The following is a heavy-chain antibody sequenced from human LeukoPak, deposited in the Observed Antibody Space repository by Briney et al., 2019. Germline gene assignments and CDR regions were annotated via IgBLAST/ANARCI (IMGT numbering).Heavy chain of an antibody. Sequence: PGGSLRLSCTASGFTFGDYAMSWFRQAPGKGLEWVGFIRSKAYGGTTEYAASVKGRFAISRDDSKSIAYLQMNSLKTEDTAVYYCTRELPTDTYYYDSSGRFTLHDYAFDIWGQGTMVTVSS. D-gene: IGHD3-22*01. CDR3: TRELPTDTYYYDSSGRFTLHDYAFDI. V-gene: IGHV3-49*03. CDR1: GFTFGDYA. CDR2: IRSKAYGGTT. J-gene: IGHJ3*02.